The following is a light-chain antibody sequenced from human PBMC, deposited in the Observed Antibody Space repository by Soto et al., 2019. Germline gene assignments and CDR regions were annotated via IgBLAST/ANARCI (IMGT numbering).Light chain of an antibody. V-gene: IGKV3-20*01. CDR1: LSLSSSF. CDR3: QQYVTSSPRT. Sequence: EIVLTQSPGTLSLSPGERATLSCRASLSLSSSFLAWYQQKPGQAPRLLMYGISRRATGIPDRFSGSGSGTDFTLTITRLEPEDFAVYYCQQYVTSSPRTFGQGTKVDIK. CDR2: GIS. J-gene: IGKJ1*01.